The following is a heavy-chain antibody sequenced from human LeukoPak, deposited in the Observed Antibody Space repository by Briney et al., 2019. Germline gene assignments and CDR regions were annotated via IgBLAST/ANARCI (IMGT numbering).Heavy chain of an antibody. V-gene: IGHV3-30*02. Sequence: PGGSLRLSCAASGFTVSSNYMSWVRQAPGKGLEWVAFIRYDGSNKYYADSVKGRFTISRDNSKNTLYLQMNSLRAEDTAVYYCAKGGCILSCSSRYYYMDVWGKGTTVTISS. J-gene: IGHJ6*03. CDR3: AKGGCILSCSSRYYYMDV. CDR1: GFTVSSNY. CDR2: IRYDGSNK. D-gene: IGHD2-2*01.